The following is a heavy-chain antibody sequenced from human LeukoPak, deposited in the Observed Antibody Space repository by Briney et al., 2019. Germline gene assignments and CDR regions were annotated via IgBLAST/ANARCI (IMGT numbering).Heavy chain of an antibody. CDR2: TYYRSKWYN. V-gene: IGHV6-1*01. J-gene: IGHJ4*02. CDR1: GDSVSSNSAA. Sequence: SQTLSLTCAISGDSVSSNSAAWNWIRQSPSRGLEWLGRTYYRSKWYNDYAVSVKSRITINPDTSKNQFSLQLNSVTPEDTAVYYCARGGYSSGWYPYYFDYWGQGTLVTVSS. D-gene: IGHD6-13*01. CDR3: ARGGYSSGWYPYYFDY.